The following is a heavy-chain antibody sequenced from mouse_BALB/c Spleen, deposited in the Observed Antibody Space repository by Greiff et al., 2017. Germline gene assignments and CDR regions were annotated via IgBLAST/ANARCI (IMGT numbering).Heavy chain of an antibody. J-gene: IGHJ3*01. CDR1: GYSITSGYY. D-gene: IGHD2-4*01. CDR2: ISYDGSN. CDR3: AREMITTKAWFAY. Sequence: VQLKESGPGLVKPSQSLSLTCSVTGYSITSGYYWNWIRQFPGNKLEWMGYISYDGSNNYNPSLKNRISITRDTSKNQFFLKLNSVTTEDTATYYCAREMITTKAWFAYWGQGTLVTVSA. V-gene: IGHV3-6*02.